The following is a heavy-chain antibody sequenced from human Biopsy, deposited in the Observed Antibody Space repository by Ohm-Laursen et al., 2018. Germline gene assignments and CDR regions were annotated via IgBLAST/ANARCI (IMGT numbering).Heavy chain of an antibody. Sequence: GASVKASCKASGYTFTGQYLHWVRQVPGQGLEWMGWINPHSGTTKFAQDFQGRVTMTRDTSITTAYMELRRIRSDEPAVYYCAKGQDLRGGAEYFQHWGQGALVTVSS. CDR2: INPHSGTT. D-gene: IGHD2-15*01. J-gene: IGHJ1*01. CDR3: AKGQDLRGGAEYFQH. CDR1: GYTFTGQY. V-gene: IGHV1-2*02.